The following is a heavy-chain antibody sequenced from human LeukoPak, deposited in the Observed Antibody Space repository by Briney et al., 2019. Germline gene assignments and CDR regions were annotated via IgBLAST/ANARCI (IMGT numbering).Heavy chain of an antibody. D-gene: IGHD3-16*02. Sequence: GGSLRLSCAASGFTFSNAWMSWVRQAPGKGLEWVGRIKSKTDGGTTDYAAPVKGRFTISRDDSKNTLYLQMNSLKTEDKAVYYCTTTQHVYDYVWGSYRGRGSKYYFDYWGQGTLVTVSS. V-gene: IGHV3-15*01. CDR3: TTTQHVYDYVWGSYRGRGSKYYFDY. CDR1: GFTFSNAW. J-gene: IGHJ4*02. CDR2: IKSKTDGGTT.